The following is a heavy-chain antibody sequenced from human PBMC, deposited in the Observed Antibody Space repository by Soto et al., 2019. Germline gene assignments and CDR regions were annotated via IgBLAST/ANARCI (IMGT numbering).Heavy chain of an antibody. D-gene: IGHD3-22*01. CDR1: GFTFSSYA. V-gene: IGHV3-23*01. Sequence: GGSLRLSCAASGFTFSSYAMSWVRQAPGKGLEWVSAISGSGGSTYYADSVKGRFTISRDNSKNTLYLQMNSLRAEDTAVYYCAKALYYYDSSGSGAYYFDYWGQGTLVTVSS. CDR2: ISGSGGST. CDR3: AKALYYYDSSGSGAYYFDY. J-gene: IGHJ4*02.